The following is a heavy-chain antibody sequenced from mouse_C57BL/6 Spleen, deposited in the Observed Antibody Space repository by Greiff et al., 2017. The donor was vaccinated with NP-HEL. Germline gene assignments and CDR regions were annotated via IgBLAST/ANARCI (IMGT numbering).Heavy chain of an antibody. CDR3: ARGGYSNYGAWFAY. J-gene: IGHJ3*01. D-gene: IGHD2-5*01. CDR2: ISYDGSN. Sequence: EVKLQESGPGLVKPSQSLSLTCSVTGYSITSGYYWNWIRQFPGNKLEWMGYISYDGSNNYNPSLKNRLSITRDTSKNQFFLKLNSVTTEDTATYYCARGGYSNYGAWFAYWGQGTLVTVSA. V-gene: IGHV3-6*01. CDR1: GYSITSGYY.